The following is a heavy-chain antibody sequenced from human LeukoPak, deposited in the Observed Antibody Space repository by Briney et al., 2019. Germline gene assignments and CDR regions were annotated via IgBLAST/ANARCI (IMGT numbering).Heavy chain of an antibody. D-gene: IGHD4-17*01. CDR1: GYSFTDYW. J-gene: IGHJ4*02. CDR2: IYPGDSDT. V-gene: IGHV5-51*01. Sequence: GESLKISCKGTGYSFTDYWIGWVRQMPGKGPEWMGIIYPGDSDTRYSPSFQGQVTISTDKSINTAYLQWSSLKASDTAMYYCARPLNGDYNYWGQGTLVTVSS. CDR3: ARPLNGDYNY.